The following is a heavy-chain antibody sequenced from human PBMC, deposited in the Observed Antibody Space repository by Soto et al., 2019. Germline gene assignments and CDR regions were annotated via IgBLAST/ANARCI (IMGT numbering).Heavy chain of an antibody. Sequence: QLQLQESGSGLVKPSQTLSLTCAVSGGSISSGGYSWSWIRQPPGKGLDWIGYIYHSGSTYYNPSLKSRVTISVARSKTQFSLKLSSVTAADTAVYYCASSHAGAHITAAVHWGQGTLVTVSS. D-gene: IGHD6-13*01. V-gene: IGHV4-30-2*01. CDR3: ASSHAGAHITAAVH. CDR1: GGSISSGGYS. J-gene: IGHJ4*02. CDR2: IYHSGST.